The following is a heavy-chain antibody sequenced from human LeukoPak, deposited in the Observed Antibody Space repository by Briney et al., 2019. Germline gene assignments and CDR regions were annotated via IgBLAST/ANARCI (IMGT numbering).Heavy chain of an antibody. Sequence: SVKVSCKASGGTFSSYAISWVRQAPGQGLEWMGGIIPIFGTANYAQKFQGRVTITTDESTSTAYMGLSSLRSEDTAVYYCASPGPGNGYSFAFDIWGQGTMVTVSS. V-gene: IGHV1-69*05. CDR1: GGTFSSYA. J-gene: IGHJ3*02. CDR3: ASPGPGNGYSFAFDI. CDR2: IIPIFGTA. D-gene: IGHD5-24*01.